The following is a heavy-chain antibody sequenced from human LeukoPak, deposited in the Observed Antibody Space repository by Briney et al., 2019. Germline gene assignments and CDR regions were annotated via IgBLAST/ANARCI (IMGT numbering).Heavy chain of an antibody. Sequence: GGSLRLSCAASGFTFSSYTMNWVRQAPGKGLEWVAYIQYDRTNEQYAHSVKGRFRISRDNSNNILYLQMNSLRTEDTAVYYCAKDRDSSGYYLGHFDYWGQGTLVTVSS. D-gene: IGHD3-22*01. J-gene: IGHJ4*02. V-gene: IGHV3-30*02. CDR1: GFTFSSYT. CDR2: IQYDRTNE. CDR3: AKDRDSSGYYLGHFDY.